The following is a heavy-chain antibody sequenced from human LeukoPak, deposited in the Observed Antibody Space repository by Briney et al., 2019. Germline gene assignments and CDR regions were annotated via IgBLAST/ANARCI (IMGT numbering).Heavy chain of an antibody. CDR3: ARGGSARSFTGSSSPTDY. J-gene: IGHJ4*02. D-gene: IGHD6-6*01. Sequence: ASVKVSCKASGYTFTGYYMHWVRQAPGQGLEWMGWINPNSGGTNYAQKFQGRVTMTRDTSISTAYMELSRLRSDDTAVYYCARGGSARSFTGSSSPTDYWGQGTLVAVSS. V-gene: IGHV1-2*02. CDR2: INPNSGGT. CDR1: GYTFTGYY.